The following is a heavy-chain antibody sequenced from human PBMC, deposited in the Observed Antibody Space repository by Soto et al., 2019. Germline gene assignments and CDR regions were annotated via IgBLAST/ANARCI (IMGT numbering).Heavy chain of an antibody. J-gene: IGHJ4*02. D-gene: IGHD5-18*01. Sequence: LSLTCAVYGGSFSGYYWSWIRQPPGKGLEWIGEINHSGSTNYNPSLKSRVTISVDTSKNQFSLKLSSVTAADTAVYYCARGGYSYGLDYWGQGTLVTVSS. V-gene: IGHV4-34*01. CDR2: INHSGST. CDR1: GGSFSGYY. CDR3: ARGGYSYGLDY.